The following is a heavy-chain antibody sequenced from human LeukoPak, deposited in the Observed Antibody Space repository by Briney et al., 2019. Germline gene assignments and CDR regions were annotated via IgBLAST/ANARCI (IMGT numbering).Heavy chain of an antibody. CDR1: GFTFSSYG. Sequence: GGSLRLSCAASGFTFSSYGMHWVRQAPGKGLEWVAFIRYDGSNKYYADSVKGRFTISRDNSKNTLYLQMNSLRAEDTAVYYCAKDLYDFSNYYYYMDVWGKGTTVTVSS. J-gene: IGHJ6*03. CDR2: IRYDGSNK. V-gene: IGHV3-30*02. CDR3: AKDLYDFSNYYYYMDV. D-gene: IGHD3-3*01.